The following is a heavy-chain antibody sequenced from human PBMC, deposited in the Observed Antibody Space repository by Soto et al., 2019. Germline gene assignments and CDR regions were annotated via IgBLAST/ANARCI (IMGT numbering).Heavy chain of an antibody. CDR1: GFTFSSYW. V-gene: IGHV3-74*01. D-gene: IGHD4-17*01. CDR3: ARAHYGDYDAFDI. CDR2: INSDGSRT. J-gene: IGHJ3*02. Sequence: GGSLRLSCAASGFTFSSYWMHWVRQAPGKGLVGVSRINSDGSRTNYADSVKGRFTISRDNAKNPLYLQMNSLRVEDTAVYYCARAHYGDYDAFDIWGQGTMVTVSS.